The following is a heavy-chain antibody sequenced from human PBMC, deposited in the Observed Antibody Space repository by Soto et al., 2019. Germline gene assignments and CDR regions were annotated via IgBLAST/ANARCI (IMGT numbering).Heavy chain of an antibody. V-gene: IGHV4-4*07. CDR1: GDSISSFS. CDR2: IYASGST. J-gene: IGHJ5*02. Sequence: QVQLQESGPGLVKPSETLSLTCTVSGDSISSFSWSWIRQPAGKGLEWIGRIYASGSTNYNPSLKSRVTMSVDTSKNHFSLRLTSVTAADTAVYYCARYWVAAAGKGGWFDPWGQGTLVTVSS. D-gene: IGHD6-13*01. CDR3: ARYWVAAAGKGGWFDP.